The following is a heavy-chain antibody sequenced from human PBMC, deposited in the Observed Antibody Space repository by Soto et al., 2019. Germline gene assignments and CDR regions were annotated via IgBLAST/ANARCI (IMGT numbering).Heavy chain of an antibody. Sequence: QVQLVESGGGVVQPGRSLRLSCAASGFTFSSYGMHWVRQAPGKGLEWVAVIWYDGSNKYYEDSVKGRFTISRDNSKNTLYLQMNSLRAEDTAVYYCARAHSVTQWSDYYYGMDVWGQGTTVTVSS. J-gene: IGHJ6*02. CDR1: GFTFSSYG. CDR2: IWYDGSNK. V-gene: IGHV3-33*01. D-gene: IGHD1-26*01. CDR3: ARAHSVTQWSDYYYGMDV.